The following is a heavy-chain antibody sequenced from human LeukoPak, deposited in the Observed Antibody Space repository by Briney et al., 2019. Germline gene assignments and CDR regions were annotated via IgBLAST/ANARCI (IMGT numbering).Heavy chain of an antibody. CDR2: IIPIFGTA. V-gene: IGHV1-69*13. D-gene: IGHD3-10*01. CDR3: ARDSGKDYYGSGSRFDY. CDR1: GGTFSSYA. J-gene: IGHJ4*02. Sequence: SVKVSCKASGGTFSSYAISWVRQAPGQGLEWMGGIIPIFGTANYAQKFQGRVTITADESTSTAYMELSSLRSEDTAVYYCARDSGKDYYGSGSRFDYWGQGTLVTVSS.